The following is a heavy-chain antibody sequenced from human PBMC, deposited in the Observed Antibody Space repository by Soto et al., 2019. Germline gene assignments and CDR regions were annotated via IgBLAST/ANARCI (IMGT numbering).Heavy chain of an antibody. CDR3: ARGAYCGGDCSDYYYYGMDV. V-gene: IGHV1-46*01. CDR2: INPSGGST. D-gene: IGHD2-21*02. CDR1: GYTFTSYY. J-gene: IGHJ6*02. Sequence: ASVTVSCKASGYTFTSYYMHWVRQAPGQGLEWMGIINPSGGSTSYAQKFQGRVTMTRDTSTSTVYMELSSLRSEDTAVYYCARGAYCGGDCSDYYYYGMDVWGQGTTVTVSS.